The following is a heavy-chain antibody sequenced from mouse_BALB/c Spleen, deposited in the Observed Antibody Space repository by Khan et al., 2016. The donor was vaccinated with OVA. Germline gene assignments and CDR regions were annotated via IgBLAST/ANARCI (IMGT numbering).Heavy chain of an antibody. CDR1: GYTFTSYY. CDR3: TRSGYGAFAY. CDR2: INPSNGGT. V-gene: IGHV1S81*02. Sequence: QVQLKQSGAELVKPGASVRLSCKASGYTFTSYYLYWVKQRPGHGLEWIGDINPSNGGTNFNANFKTKATLTVDKSSSTAYMQLSSLTSEDSAVDYCTRSGYGAFAYWGQGTLVTVSA. D-gene: IGHD1-1*02. J-gene: IGHJ3*01.